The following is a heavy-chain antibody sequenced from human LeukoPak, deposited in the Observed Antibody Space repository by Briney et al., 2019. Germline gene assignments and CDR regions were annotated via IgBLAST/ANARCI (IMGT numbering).Heavy chain of an antibody. Sequence: SQTLSLTCVISGDSVSSDNDAWNWIRQSPSRGLEWLGRIYYRSKWYNDYAPSVRSRITINPDTSKNQFSLQLNSVTPEDTAVYYCARQDSGSNYYYGINVWGQGTTVTVSS. D-gene: IGHD1-26*01. CDR1: GDSVSSDNDA. CDR3: ARQDSGSNYYYGINV. J-gene: IGHJ6*02. CDR2: IYYRSKWYN. V-gene: IGHV6-1*01.